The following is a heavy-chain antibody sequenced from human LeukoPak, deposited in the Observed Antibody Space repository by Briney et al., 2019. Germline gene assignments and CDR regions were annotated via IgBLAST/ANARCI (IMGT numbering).Heavy chain of an antibody. CDR3: ARSYYYDSSGYYY. CDR1: GGSISSSSYY. J-gene: IGHJ4*02. V-gene: IGHV4-39*01. CDR2: IYYSGST. Sequence: SETLSLTCTVSGGSISSSSYYWGWTRQPPGQGLEWIGSIYYSGSTYYNPSLKSRVTISVDTSKNQFSLKLSSVTAADTAVYYCARSYYYDSSGYYYWGQGTPVTVSS. D-gene: IGHD3-22*01.